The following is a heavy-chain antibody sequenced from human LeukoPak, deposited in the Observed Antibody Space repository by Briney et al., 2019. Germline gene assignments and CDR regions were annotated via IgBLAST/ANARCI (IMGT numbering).Heavy chain of an antibody. CDR3: VSSLHGFSYGPGY. V-gene: IGHV3-21*01. CDR2: ISPTTAYI. J-gene: IGHJ4*02. CDR1: GFNFSAYT. D-gene: IGHD3-10*01. Sequence: GGFLRLSCATSGFNFSAYTMNWVRQAPGKGLDWVSSISPTTAYIHYADSMKGRFTISRDNARRSLYLQMNSLRVEDTAMYYCVSSLHGFSYGPGYWGQGTLVIVSS.